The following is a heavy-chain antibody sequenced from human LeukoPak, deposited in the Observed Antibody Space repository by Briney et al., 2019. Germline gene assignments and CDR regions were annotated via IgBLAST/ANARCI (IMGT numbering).Heavy chain of an antibody. Sequence: ASVKVSCKASGYTFTSYGISWMRQAPGQGLEWMGWISAYNGNTHHAQKVQGRVTMTTDTSTSTAYMELRSLRSDDTAVYYCARGPQPRNYYGKYYFDYWGQGTLVTVSS. J-gene: IGHJ4*02. D-gene: IGHD3-10*01. CDR2: ISAYNGNT. CDR3: ARGPQPRNYYGKYYFDY. CDR1: GYTFTSYG. V-gene: IGHV1-18*01.